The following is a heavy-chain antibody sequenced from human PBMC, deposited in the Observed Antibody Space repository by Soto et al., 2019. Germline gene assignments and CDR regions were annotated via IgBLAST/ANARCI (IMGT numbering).Heavy chain of an antibody. Sequence: QLQLQESGPGLVKPSETLSLTCTVSGGSISSSSYYWGWIRQPPGKGLEWIGSIYYSGSTYYNPSLKSRVTISVDTSKNQFSLKLSSVTAADTAVYYCARGDILTGYFTQYWFDPWGQGTLVTVSS. CDR3: ARGDILTGYFTQYWFDP. J-gene: IGHJ5*02. CDR1: GGSISSSSYY. CDR2: IYYSGST. D-gene: IGHD3-9*01. V-gene: IGHV4-39*01.